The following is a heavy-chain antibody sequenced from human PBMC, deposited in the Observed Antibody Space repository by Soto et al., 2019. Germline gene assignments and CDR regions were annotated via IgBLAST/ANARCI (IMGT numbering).Heavy chain of an antibody. J-gene: IGHJ5*01. CDR3: ARAHEVAWFDS. D-gene: IGHD2-15*01. CDR2: ITNRGTHT. Sequence: GGSMRLSCTASGFSFSSYTMNWVRQAPGKGLQWVASITNRGTHTYSADSVKGRFTISRDNDKNSLYLQMNNLRAEDTATYYCARAHEVAWFDSWGLGTLVTVSS. CDR1: GFSFSSYT. V-gene: IGHV3-21*06.